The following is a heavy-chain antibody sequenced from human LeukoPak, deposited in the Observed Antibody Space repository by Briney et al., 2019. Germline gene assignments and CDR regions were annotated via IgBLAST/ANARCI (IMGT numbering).Heavy chain of an antibody. Sequence: PGGSLRISCAASGFTFSSYGMPWVRQAPGKGLEWVAFIRYDGSNKYYADSVKGRFTISRDNAKNSLYLQMNSLRAEDTAVYYCATDGDDLDYWGQGTLVTVSS. J-gene: IGHJ4*02. D-gene: IGHD7-27*01. CDR1: GFTFSSYG. CDR3: ATDGDDLDY. CDR2: IRYDGSNK. V-gene: IGHV3-30*02.